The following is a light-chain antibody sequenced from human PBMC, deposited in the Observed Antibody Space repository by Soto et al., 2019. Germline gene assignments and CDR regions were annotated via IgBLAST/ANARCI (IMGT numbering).Light chain of an antibody. J-gene: IGKJ3*01. CDR3: QNYNSAPFA. CDR1: QGISNY. CDR2: GAS. V-gene: IGKV1-27*01. Sequence: DIQMTQSPSSLSASVGDRVTLTCRASQGISNYLAWYRQRPRKVPNLLIYGASTLHSGVPSRYSGSGSGTEFTLTSSNLQPEDFATYYCQNYNSAPFAFGPGTKVDVK.